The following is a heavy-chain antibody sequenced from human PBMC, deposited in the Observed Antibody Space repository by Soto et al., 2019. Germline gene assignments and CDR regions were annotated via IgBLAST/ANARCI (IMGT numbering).Heavy chain of an antibody. D-gene: IGHD3-3*01. V-gene: IGHV3-53*01. CDR2: IYRGGGT. CDR3: ARDGHDSVDLDY. J-gene: IGHJ4*02. Sequence: GGSLRLSCAASGFSVSGSYMGWVRQAPGKGLEWVSVIYRGGGTYYVDSVKGRFTISRDNAKNTLYLQMNSLRAEDTAVYYCARDGHDSVDLDYWGQGTLVTVSS. CDR1: GFSVSGSY.